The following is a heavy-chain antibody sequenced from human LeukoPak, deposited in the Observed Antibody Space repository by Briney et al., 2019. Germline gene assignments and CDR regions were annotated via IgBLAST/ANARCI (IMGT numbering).Heavy chain of an antibody. D-gene: IGHD3-22*01. J-gene: IGHJ6*03. CDR2: IIPNFGTV. CDR3: ARGASSGYFRPAYYYMDV. CDR1: GTSTNYA. V-gene: IGHV1-69*05. Sequence: GASVKVSCKGGTSTNYAISWVRQAPGQGLEWMGGIIPNFGTVNYAQKFQGRVTITTDESTSTAYMELSSLRSEDTAVYYCARGASSGYFRPAYYYMDVWGKGTSVIVSS.